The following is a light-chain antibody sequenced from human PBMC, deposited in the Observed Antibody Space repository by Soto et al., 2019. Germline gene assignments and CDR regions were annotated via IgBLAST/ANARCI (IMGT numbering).Light chain of an antibody. CDR3: QQRSNWPPFA. Sequence: EIVLTQSPATLSLSPGERATLSCRASQSVSSYLAWYQQKPGQAPRLLIYDASNRATGIPARFSGSGSGTDFTLTISSLEPEDFAVYYWQQRSNWPPFAFGPGTKVDMK. J-gene: IGKJ3*01. CDR1: QSVSSY. CDR2: DAS. V-gene: IGKV3-11*01.